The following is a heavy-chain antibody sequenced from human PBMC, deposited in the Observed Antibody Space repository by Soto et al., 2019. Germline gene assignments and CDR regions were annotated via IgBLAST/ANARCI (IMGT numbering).Heavy chain of an antibody. CDR1: GGTFSSYA. J-gene: IGHJ3*02. CDR2: IIPIFGTA. Sequence: QVQLVQSGAEVKKPGSSVKVSCKASGGTFSSYAISWVRQAPGQGLEWMGGIIPIFGTANYAQKFQGRVTITADESTSTAYMELSSLRSEDTAVYYCARDGEESYYDSSDYYSFHAFDIWGQGTMLTVSS. V-gene: IGHV1-69*12. D-gene: IGHD3-22*01. CDR3: ARDGEESYYDSSDYYSFHAFDI.